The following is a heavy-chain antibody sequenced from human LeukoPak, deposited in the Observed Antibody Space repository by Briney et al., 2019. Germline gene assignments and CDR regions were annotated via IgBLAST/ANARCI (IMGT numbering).Heavy chain of an antibody. CDR1: GYTFTSYY. Sequence: GASVKVSCKASGYTFTSYYMHWVRQAPGQGLEWMGIINPSGGSTSYAQKFQGRVTMTEDTSTDTAYMELSSLRSEDTAVYYCATWLSVAGPRAIDYWGQGTLVTVSS. V-gene: IGHV1-46*01. CDR2: INPSGGST. J-gene: IGHJ4*02. CDR3: ATWLSVAGPRAIDY. D-gene: IGHD6-19*01.